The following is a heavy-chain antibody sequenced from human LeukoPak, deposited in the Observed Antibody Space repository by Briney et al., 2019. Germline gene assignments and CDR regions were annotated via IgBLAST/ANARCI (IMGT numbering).Heavy chain of an antibody. D-gene: IGHD5-18*01. CDR1: GGSISSYY. V-gene: IGHV4-59*01. Sequence: PSETLSLTCTVSGGSISSYYWSWIRQPPGKGLEWIGYIYYSGSTNYNPSLTSRVTISVDTSRNQFSLKLSSVTAADTAVYYCARDRRGTAMVNLRYYYYYYMDVWGKGTTVTVSS. CDR3: ARDRRGTAMVNLRYYYYYYMDV. J-gene: IGHJ6*03. CDR2: IYYSGST.